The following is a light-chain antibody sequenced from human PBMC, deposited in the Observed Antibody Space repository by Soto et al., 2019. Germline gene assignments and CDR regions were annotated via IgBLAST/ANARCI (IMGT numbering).Light chain of an antibody. CDR2: GVT. J-gene: IGLJ1*01. Sequence: QSVLTQPASVSGSPGQSITVSCTGTSSDVENYDLVSWYQQHPGQAPKVIIYGVTKRPSGVSNRFSGKRSGNTASLTISGLQAEDEADYYCISYTGSSTSYVFGSGTKVTVL. CDR1: SSDVENYDL. CDR3: ISYTGSSTSYV. V-gene: IGLV2-23*02.